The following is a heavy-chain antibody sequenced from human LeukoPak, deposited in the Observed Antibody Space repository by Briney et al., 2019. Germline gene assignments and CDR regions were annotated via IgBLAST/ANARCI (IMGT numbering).Heavy chain of an antibody. Sequence: ASVKVSCKVSGYTLTELSMHWVRQAPGKGLEWMGGFDPEDGETIYAQKFQGRVTMTEDTSTDTAYMELSSLRSEDTAVYYCATGLPELELRHFDYWGQGTLVTVSS. J-gene: IGHJ4*02. V-gene: IGHV1-24*01. CDR1: GYTLTELS. D-gene: IGHD1-7*01. CDR2: FDPEDGET. CDR3: ATGLPELELRHFDY.